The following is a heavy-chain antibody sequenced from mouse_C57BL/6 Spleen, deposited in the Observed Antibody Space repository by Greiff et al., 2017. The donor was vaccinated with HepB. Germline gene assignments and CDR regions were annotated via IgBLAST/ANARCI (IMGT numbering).Heavy chain of an antibody. CDR3: ARRRVGGYFDV. D-gene: IGHD1-1*01. J-gene: IGHJ1*03. Sequence: QVTLKESGPGILQSSQTLSLTCSFSGFSLSTSGMGVSWIRQPSGKGLEWLAHIYWDDDKRYNPSLKSRLTISKDTSRNQVFLKITSVDTADTATYYCARRRVGGYFDVWGTGTTVTVSS. V-gene: IGHV8-12*01. CDR1: GFSLSTSGMG. CDR2: IYWDDDK.